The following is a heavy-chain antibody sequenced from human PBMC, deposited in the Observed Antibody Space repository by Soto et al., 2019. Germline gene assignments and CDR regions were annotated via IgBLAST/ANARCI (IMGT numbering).Heavy chain of an antibody. CDR2: IIPIFGTA. CDR1: GGTFSSYA. CDR3: AGESVPAADLHFDY. Sequence: QVQLVQSGAEVKKPGSSVKVSCKASGGTFSSYAISWVRQAPGQGLEWMGGIIPIFGTANYAQKFQGRVTITADESTSTAYMELSSLRSDDTAVYYCAGESVPAADLHFDYWGQGTLVTVSS. V-gene: IGHV1-69*01. J-gene: IGHJ4*02. D-gene: IGHD2-2*01.